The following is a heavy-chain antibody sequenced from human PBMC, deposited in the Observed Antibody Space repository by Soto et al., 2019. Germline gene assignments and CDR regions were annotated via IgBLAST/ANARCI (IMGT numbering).Heavy chain of an antibody. CDR2: ISSSSSTI. Sequence: EVQLVESGGGLVQPGGSLRLSCAASGFTFSSYSMNWVRQAPGKGLEWVSYISSSSSTIYYADSVKGRFTISRDNAKNSLYLQMNSLRAEDTAVYYCARERIAVAGKVNDYWGQGTLVTVSS. D-gene: IGHD6-19*01. V-gene: IGHV3-48*01. CDR1: GFTFSSYS. J-gene: IGHJ4*02. CDR3: ARERIAVAGKVNDY.